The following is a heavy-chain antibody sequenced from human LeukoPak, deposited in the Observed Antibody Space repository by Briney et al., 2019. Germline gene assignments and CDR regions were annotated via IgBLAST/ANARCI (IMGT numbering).Heavy chain of an antibody. CDR1: GGSISSYY. CDR2: IYYSGST. Sequence: SGTLSLTCTVSGGSISSYYWSWIRQPPGKGLEWIGYIYYSGSTNYNPSLKSRVTISVDTSKNQFSLKLSSVTAADTAVYYCARGPPMTTVTTYYYYMDVWGKGTTVTVSS. J-gene: IGHJ6*03. D-gene: IGHD4-11*01. V-gene: IGHV4-59*01. CDR3: ARGPPMTTVTTYYYYMDV.